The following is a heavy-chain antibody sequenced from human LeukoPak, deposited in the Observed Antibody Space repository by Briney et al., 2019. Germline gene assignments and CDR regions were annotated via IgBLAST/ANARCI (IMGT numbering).Heavy chain of an antibody. CDR1: GFTFSRSA. CDR2: IGVGGGNT. J-gene: IGHJ3*01. Sequence: SVKVSCKTSGFTFSRSAVQWVRQARGQGLEWIGWIGVGGGNTNYAQRFQDRVTITRDMSTRSAYMELSSLRSEDMAVYYCAAEIYGGNTDCCTFDFWGPGTPVTVSS. V-gene: IGHV1-58*01. D-gene: IGHD4-23*01. CDR3: AAEIYGGNTDCCTFDF.